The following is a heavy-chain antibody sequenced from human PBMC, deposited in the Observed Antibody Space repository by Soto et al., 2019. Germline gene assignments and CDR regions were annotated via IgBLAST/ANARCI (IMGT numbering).Heavy chain of an antibody. CDR1: GFTFSSYW. D-gene: IGHD2-2*01. V-gene: IGHV3-74*01. J-gene: IGHJ6*03. Sequence: GGSLRLSCAASGFTFSSYWMHWVRQAPGKGLVWVSRINSDGSSTSYADSVKGRFTISRDNAKNTLYLQMNSLRAEDTAVYYCARRHGTDIVVVPPGAGDYYYYYMDVWGKGTTVTVSS. CDR2: INSDGSST. CDR3: ARRHGTDIVVVPPGAGDYYYYYMDV.